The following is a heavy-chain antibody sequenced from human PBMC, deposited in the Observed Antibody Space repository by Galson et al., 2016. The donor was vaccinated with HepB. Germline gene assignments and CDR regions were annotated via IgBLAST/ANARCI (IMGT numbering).Heavy chain of an antibody. D-gene: IGHD6-13*01. CDR3: AHRKYGSSSGAFDI. CDR1: GFSLTTSGVA. Sequence: PALVKPTQTLTLTCTFSGFSLTTSGVAVGWIRQPPGKALEWLALIYWDDDKHYSPSLKSRLNITKDTAKNQVVLTMSHMDPVDTATYYCAHRKYGSSSGAFDIWGQGTMVTVSS. CDR2: IYWDDDK. V-gene: IGHV2-5*02. J-gene: IGHJ3*02.